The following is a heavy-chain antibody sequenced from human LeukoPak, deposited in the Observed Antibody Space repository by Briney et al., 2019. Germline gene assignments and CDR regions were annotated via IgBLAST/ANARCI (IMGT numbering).Heavy chain of an antibody. CDR3: ARVDDATGSMGY. V-gene: IGHV3-48*02. Sequence: PGGSLRLSCAASGFSFSSYSMNWVRQAPGKGLEWVSYINSSSSIIYYADSVKGRFAISRDNDKNSLYLQMNSLRDEDTAVYYCARVDDATGSMGYWGQGTLVTVSS. CDR2: INSSSSII. CDR1: GFSFSSYS. J-gene: IGHJ4*02. D-gene: IGHD3-9*01.